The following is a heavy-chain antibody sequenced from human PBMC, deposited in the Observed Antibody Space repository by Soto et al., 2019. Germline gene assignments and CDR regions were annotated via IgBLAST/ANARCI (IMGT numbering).Heavy chain of an antibody. CDR2: ISGSGGTT. CDR1: GFTFSSYA. J-gene: IGHJ4*01. D-gene: IGHD1-1*01. CDR3: LKTLSGNWNFPL. V-gene: IGHV3-23*01. Sequence: GGSLRLSCAASGFTFSSYAMSWVRQAPGKGLEWVSAISGSGGTTYYADSVKGRFTISRDNSKNMLHLQMNSLRAEDTAIYYFLKTLSGNWNFPLWGQGTLVTVSS.